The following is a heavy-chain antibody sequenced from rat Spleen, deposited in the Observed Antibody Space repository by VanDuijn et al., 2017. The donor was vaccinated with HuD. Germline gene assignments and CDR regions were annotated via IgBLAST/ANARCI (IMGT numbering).Heavy chain of an antibody. V-gene: IGHV2-6*01. D-gene: IGHD1-2*01. J-gene: IGHJ3*01. CDR3: ASHYSSYRGDWFTY. CDR1: GFSLTSYT. Sequence: QVQLKESGPGLVQPSQTLSLTCTVSGFSLTSYTVSWVRQPPGKGLEWIAAISSGGSTYYNSALKSRLSISRDTSKSQVFLKMNSVQTEDTAMYFCASHYSSYRGDWFTYWGQGTLVTVSS. CDR2: ISSGGST.